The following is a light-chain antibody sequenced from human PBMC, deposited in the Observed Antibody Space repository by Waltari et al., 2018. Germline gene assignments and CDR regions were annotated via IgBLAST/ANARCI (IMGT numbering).Light chain of an antibody. J-gene: IGLJ7*01. Sequence: SYELTQPLSVSVAPGQTATITCGGNNIGGKSVHWYQQKPGQAPVLVTYRDHNRPSGIPGRFSGSNSGNTATLTINGAQVGDEADYYCQVRDSNTAVFGGGTHLTVL. CDR1: NIGGKS. CDR3: QVRDSNTAV. V-gene: IGLV3-9*01. CDR2: RDH.